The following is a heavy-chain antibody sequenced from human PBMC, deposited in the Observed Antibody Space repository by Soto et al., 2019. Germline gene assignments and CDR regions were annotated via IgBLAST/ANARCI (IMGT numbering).Heavy chain of an antibody. V-gene: IGHV3-15*07. CDR2: AKSKNDGGTI. D-gene: IGHD3-10*01. CDR3: ARPPEVGSKSILDL. Sequence: EVQLVESGGGLVQPGGSLRLSCAASGFTFSNAWMNWVRQAPGKGLEWVGRAKSKNDGGTIDYAAPVKGRFSISRDDSKNTPDLQMNSLRIEDTAVYYCARPPEVGSKSILDLWGRGTLVTVSS. J-gene: IGHJ2*01. CDR1: GFTFSNAW.